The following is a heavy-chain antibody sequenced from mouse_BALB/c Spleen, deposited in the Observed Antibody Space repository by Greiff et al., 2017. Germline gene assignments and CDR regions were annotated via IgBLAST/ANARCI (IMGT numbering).Heavy chain of an antibody. CDR3: ARRPVVAKGYFDY. CDR2: IDTSDSYT. CDR1: GYTFPDYW. D-gene: IGHD1-1*01. Sequence: QVQLQQPGAELVMPGASVKMSCKASGYTFPDYWMHWVKQRPGQGLEWIGAIDTSDSYTSYNQKFKGKATLTVDESSSTAYMQLSSLTSEDSAVYYCARRPVVAKGYFDYWGQGTTLTVSS. V-gene: IGHV1-69*01. J-gene: IGHJ2*01.